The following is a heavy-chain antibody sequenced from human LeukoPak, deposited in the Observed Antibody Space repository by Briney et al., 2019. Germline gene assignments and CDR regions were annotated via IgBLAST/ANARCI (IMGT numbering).Heavy chain of an antibody. D-gene: IGHD3-10*01. CDR3: AKDDGSGSYADAFDI. CDR2: ISGSGGST. CDR1: GFTFSSYA. Sequence: GGSLRLSCAASGFTFSSYAMSWVRQAPGKGLEWVSAISGSGGSTYYADPVKGRFTISRDNSKNTLYLQMNSLRAEDTAVYYCAKDDGSGSYADAFDIWGQGTMVTVSS. J-gene: IGHJ3*02. V-gene: IGHV3-23*01.